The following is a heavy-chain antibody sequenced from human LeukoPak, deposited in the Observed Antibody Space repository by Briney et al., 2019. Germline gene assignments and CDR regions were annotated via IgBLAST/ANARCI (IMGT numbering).Heavy chain of an antibody. V-gene: IGHV1-2*02. J-gene: IGHJ4*02. CDR3: AREPYYYDSSGPQFDY. CDR2: INPNSGGT. CDR1: GYSFTGYY. D-gene: IGHD3-22*01. Sequence: ASVKVSCKASGYSFTGYYMHWVRQAPGQGLEWMGWINPNSGGTNYAQKFQGRVTMTRDTSISTAYMELIRLRSDDTAVYYWAREPYYYDSSGPQFDYWGQGTLVTVSS.